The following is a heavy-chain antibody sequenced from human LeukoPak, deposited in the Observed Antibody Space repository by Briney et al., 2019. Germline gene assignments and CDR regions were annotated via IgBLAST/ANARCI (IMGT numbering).Heavy chain of an antibody. D-gene: IGHD6-19*01. CDR2: IIPIFGTA. CDR1: GGTFSSYA. V-gene: IGHV1-69*05. J-gene: IGHJ4*02. Sequence: VASVKVSCKASGGTFSSYAISWVRQAPGQGLEWMGGIIPIFGTANYAQKFQGRVTITTDESTSTAYMELSSLRSEVTAVYYCASSYSSGRVDYWGQGTLVTVSS. CDR3: ASSYSSGRVDY.